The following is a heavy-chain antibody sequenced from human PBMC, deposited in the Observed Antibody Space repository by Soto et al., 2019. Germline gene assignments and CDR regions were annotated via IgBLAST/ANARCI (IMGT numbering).Heavy chain of an antibody. J-gene: IGHJ6*03. D-gene: IGHD2-2*01. V-gene: IGHV3-21*01. CDR3: ARYKDPRDVVVPAADYYYMDV. CDR1: GFTFSSYS. Sequence: GGSLRLSCAASGFTFSSYSMNWVRQAPGKGLEWVSSISSSSSYIYYADSVKGRFTISRDNAKNSLYLQMNSLRAEETAVYYCARYKDPRDVVVPAADYYYMDVWGKGTTVTVSS. CDR2: ISSSSSYI.